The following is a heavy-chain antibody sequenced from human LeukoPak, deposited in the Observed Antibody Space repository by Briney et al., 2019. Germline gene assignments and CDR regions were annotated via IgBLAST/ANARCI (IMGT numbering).Heavy chain of an antibody. Sequence: SVKLSCKSSGATFSIYAISWVRQAPGQGLEWMGGFIPIFGTANYEQKFQVRVTITADESTSTAYMELSSLRSEDTAVYYCARSRYFDWLSPYYYYGMDVWGKGTTVTVSS. CDR2: FIPIFGTA. CDR1: GATFSIYA. J-gene: IGHJ6*04. D-gene: IGHD3-9*01. V-gene: IGHV1-69*13. CDR3: ARSRYFDWLSPYYYYGMDV.